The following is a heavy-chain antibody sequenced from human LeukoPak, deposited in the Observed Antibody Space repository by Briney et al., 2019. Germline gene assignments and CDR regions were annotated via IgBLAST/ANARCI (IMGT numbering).Heavy chain of an antibody. J-gene: IGHJ3*02. CDR1: GGSISSGGYS. Sequence: SQTLSLTCAVSGGSISSGGYSWSWIRQPPGKGLEWIGYIYHSGSTYYNPSLKSRVTISVDRSKNQFSLKLSSVTAADTAVYYCARDRGGHDAFDIWGQGTMDTVSS. V-gene: IGHV4-30-2*01. CDR2: IYHSGST. CDR3: ARDRGGHDAFDI.